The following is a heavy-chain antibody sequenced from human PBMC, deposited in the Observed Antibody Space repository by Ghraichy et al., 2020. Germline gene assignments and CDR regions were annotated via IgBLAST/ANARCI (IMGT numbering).Heavy chain of an antibody. CDR1: GGSISSYY. CDR2: IYYSGST. J-gene: IGHJ6*02. CDR3: ARAPTIAAADVYYGMDV. Sequence: ETLSLTCTVSGGSISSYYWSWIRQPPGKGLEWIGYIYYSGSTNYNPSLKSRVTISVDTSKNQFSLKLSSVTAADTAVYYCARAPTIAAADVYYGMDVWGQGTTVTVSS. D-gene: IGHD6-13*01. V-gene: IGHV4-59*01.